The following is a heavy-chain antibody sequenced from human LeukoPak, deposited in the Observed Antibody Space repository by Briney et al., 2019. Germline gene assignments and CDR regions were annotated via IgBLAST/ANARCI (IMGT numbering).Heavy chain of an antibody. CDR3: ASAGVYSSGWYYFDY. CDR2: ISSNGGST. Sequence: GGSLRLSCAASGFTFSSYAMHWVRQAPGKGLEYVSAISSNGGSTYYANSVKGRFTISRDNSKNTLYLQMGSLRAEDMAVYYCASAGVYSSGWYYFDYWGQGTLVTVSS. V-gene: IGHV3-64*01. J-gene: IGHJ4*02. D-gene: IGHD6-19*01. CDR1: GFTFSSYA.